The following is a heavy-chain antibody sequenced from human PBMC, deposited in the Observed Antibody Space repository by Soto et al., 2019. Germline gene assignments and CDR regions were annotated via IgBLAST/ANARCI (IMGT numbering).Heavy chain of an antibody. CDR3: VGGILYRYYYYGMDV. D-gene: IGHD3-3*01. CDR1: GFTFSNAG. J-gene: IGHJ6*02. CDR2: IKSKTEGGKT. V-gene: IGHV3-15*07. Sequence: GGSLRLSCAASGFTFSNAGRNWVRQAPGKGLEWVGRIKSKTEGGKTDYAGPGKGRFTISRDDSKNTLYLQMNSLKTEDTAVYYCVGGILYRYYYYGMDVWGQGTTVTVSS.